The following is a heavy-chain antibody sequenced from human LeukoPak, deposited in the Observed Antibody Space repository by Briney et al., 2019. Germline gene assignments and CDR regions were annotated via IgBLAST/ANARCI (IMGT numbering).Heavy chain of an antibody. V-gene: IGHV4-31*03. CDR1: GGSISSGGYY. J-gene: IGHJ6*02. CDR3: ARTYDFWSGYYLHEPDYYGMDV. Sequence: PSETLSLTCTVSGGSISSGGYYWSWIRQHPGKGLEWIGYIYYSGSTYYNPSLRSRVTISVDTSKNQFSLKLSSVTAADTAVYYCARTYDFWSGYYLHEPDYYGMDVWGQGTTVTVSS. D-gene: IGHD3-3*01. CDR2: IYYSGST.